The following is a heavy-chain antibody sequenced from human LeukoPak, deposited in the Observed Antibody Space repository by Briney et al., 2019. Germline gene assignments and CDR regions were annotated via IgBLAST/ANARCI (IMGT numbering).Heavy chain of an antibody. CDR1: GYTFTGYY. CDR2: ISAYNGNT. Sequence: GASVKVSCKASGYTFTGYYMHWVRQAPGQGLEWMGWISAYNGNTNYAQKLQGRVTMTTDTSTSTAYMELRSLRSDDTAVYYCAREILGEYYFDYWGQGTLVTVSS. V-gene: IGHV1-18*04. CDR3: AREILGEYYFDY. J-gene: IGHJ4*02.